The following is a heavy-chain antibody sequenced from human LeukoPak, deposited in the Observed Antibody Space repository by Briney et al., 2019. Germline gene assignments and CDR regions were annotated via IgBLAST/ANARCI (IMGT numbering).Heavy chain of an antibody. CDR2: INWNGGST. CDR3: ARGKMVGATAWGGLDY. CDR1: GFTVSSNY. J-gene: IGHJ4*02. D-gene: IGHD1-26*01. V-gene: IGHV3-20*04. Sequence: GGSLRLSCADSGFTVSSNYMRWVRQAPGKGLEWVSNINWNGGSTGYADSVKGRFTISRDNAKNSLYLQMNSLRAEDTAFYYCARGKMVGATAWGGLDYWGQGTLVTVSS.